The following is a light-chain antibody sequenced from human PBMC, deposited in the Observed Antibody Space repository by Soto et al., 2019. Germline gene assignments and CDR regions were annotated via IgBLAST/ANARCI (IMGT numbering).Light chain of an antibody. Sequence: QSALTQPASVSESPGQSITISCTGTSSDVGGYHYVSWYQQHPGKPPKLMIYDVSNRPSGVSNRFSGSKSGNTASLTISGLQAEDEADDYCTSYTGSSTVLFGGGTKLTVL. V-gene: IGLV2-14*01. J-gene: IGLJ2*01. CDR1: SSDVGGYHY. CDR2: DVS. CDR3: TSYTGSSTVL.